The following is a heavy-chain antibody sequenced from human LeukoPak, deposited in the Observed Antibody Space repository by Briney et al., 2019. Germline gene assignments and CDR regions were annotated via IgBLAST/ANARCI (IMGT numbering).Heavy chain of an antibody. CDR2: MNPNSGNT. CDR3: ARDDCSSTSCYENWFDP. V-gene: IGHV1-8*01. CDR1: GYTFTSYD. Sequence: ASVEVSCKASGYTFTSYDINWVRQATGQGLEWMGWMNPNSGNTGYAQKFQGRVTMTRNTSISTAYMELSSLRSEDTAVYYCARDDCSSTSCYENWFDPWGQGTLVTVSS. J-gene: IGHJ5*02. D-gene: IGHD2-2*01.